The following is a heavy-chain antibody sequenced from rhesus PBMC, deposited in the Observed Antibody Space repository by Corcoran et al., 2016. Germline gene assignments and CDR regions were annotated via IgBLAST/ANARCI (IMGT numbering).Heavy chain of an antibody. CDR1: GGSFSHYW. CDR3: ASDAYWSVDC. D-gene: IGHD2-15*01. J-gene: IGHJ4*01. V-gene: IGHV4-80*01. CDR2: IHGRRGST. Sequence: QVQLQESGPGLVKASETLSLTCAVSGGSFSHYWWSCIRPPPGKGLEWIGEIHGRRGSTNDNPSLKMRVTISKDASKNQFSLKLSSVTAADTAVYYCASDAYWSVDCWGQGVLVTVSS.